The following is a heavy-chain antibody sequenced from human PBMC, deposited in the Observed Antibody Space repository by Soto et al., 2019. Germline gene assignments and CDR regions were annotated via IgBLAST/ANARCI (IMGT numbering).Heavy chain of an antibody. V-gene: IGHV1-58*02. CDR2: IVVGSGNT. Sequence: SVKVSCKASGFTFTSSAMQWVRQARGQRLEWIGWIVVGSGNTNYAQKFQERVTITRDMSTSTAYMELSSLRSEDTAVYYCAAEKSEDIVVVPSGFDPWGQGTLVTVSS. J-gene: IGHJ5*02. CDR1: GFTFTSSA. D-gene: IGHD2-2*01. CDR3: AAEKSEDIVVVPSGFDP.